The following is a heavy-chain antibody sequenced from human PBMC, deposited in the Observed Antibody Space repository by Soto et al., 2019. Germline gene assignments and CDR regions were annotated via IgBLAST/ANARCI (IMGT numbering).Heavy chain of an antibody. CDR1: GSSFSSYA. D-gene: IGHD3-16*01. V-gene: IGHV3-23*01. Sequence: EVQLLESGGDLVQFGGSLRLSCAASGSSFSSYAMNWVRQAPGKGLEWVSTISRDGGITYYADSVKGRFTISRDNSKNTVSMQMNSLGAEDTAVYYCAKGGFWVHYGLDVWGKGTTVTVSS. CDR3: AKGGFWVHYGLDV. CDR2: ISRDGGIT. J-gene: IGHJ6*04.